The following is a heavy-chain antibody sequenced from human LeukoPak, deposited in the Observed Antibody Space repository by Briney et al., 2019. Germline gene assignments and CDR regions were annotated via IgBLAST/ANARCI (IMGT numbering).Heavy chain of an antibody. D-gene: IGHD1-1*01. CDR1: GYTITGYY. Sequence: ASGKVSCKAFGYTITGYYIHWVRQAPGQGREWMGWINPNNGGTNSAQKFQGRVTMTRDTSIGTAYMELNRLTYDDTAVYYCGRDRHWNQGNFDYWGQGTLVTVSS. V-gene: IGHV1-2*02. J-gene: IGHJ4*02. CDR2: INPNNGGT. CDR3: GRDRHWNQGNFDY.